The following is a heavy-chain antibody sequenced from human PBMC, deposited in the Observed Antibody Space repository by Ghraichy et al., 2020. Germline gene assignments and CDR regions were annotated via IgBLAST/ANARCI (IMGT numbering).Heavy chain of an antibody. CDR1: GFTFSSYG. J-gene: IGHJ6*02. Sequence: GGSLRLSCAASGFTFSSYGMHWVRQAPGKGLEWVAVISYDGSNKYYADSVKGRFTISRDNSKNTLYLQMNSLRAEDTAVYYCAKEPYGSGSYYNPRLSDGMDVWGQGTTVTVSS. V-gene: IGHV3-30*18. D-gene: IGHD3-10*01. CDR2: ISYDGSNK. CDR3: AKEPYGSGSYYNPRLSDGMDV.